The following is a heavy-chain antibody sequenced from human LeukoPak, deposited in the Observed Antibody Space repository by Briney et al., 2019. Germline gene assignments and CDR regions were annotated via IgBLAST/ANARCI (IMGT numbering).Heavy chain of an antibody. D-gene: IGHD1-26*01. V-gene: IGHV1-18*01. CDR3: ARDSGSYSGDYYYYMDV. CDR1: GYTFTSYG. J-gene: IGHJ6*03. CDR2: ISAYNGNT. Sequence: GASVKVSCEASGYTFTSYGISWVRQAPGQGLEWMGWISAYNGNTNYAQKLQGRVTMTTDTSTSTAYMELRSLRSDDTAVYYCARDSGSYSGDYYYYMDVWGKGTTVTVSS.